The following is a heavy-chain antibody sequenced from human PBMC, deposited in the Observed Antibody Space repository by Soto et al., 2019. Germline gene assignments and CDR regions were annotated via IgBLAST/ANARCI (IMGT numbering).Heavy chain of an antibody. CDR2: ISVFNGDT. CDR3: ATKDDHKDDEPYYYWWDV. J-gene: IGHJ6*02. CDR1: GYTSSSYG. V-gene: IGHV1-18*01. Sequence: ASVKVSCKAIGYTSSSYGINWVRQAPGQGLEWMGWISVFNGDTKYAQKFQGRVAITKDPGTSTAHMELRSLRSDDAAVYFCATKDDHKDDEPYYYWWDVWGQGTTVTVSS. D-gene: IGHD3-22*01.